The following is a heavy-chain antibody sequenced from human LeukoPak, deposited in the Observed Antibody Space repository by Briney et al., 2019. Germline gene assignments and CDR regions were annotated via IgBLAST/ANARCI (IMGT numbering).Heavy chain of an antibody. J-gene: IGHJ3*02. CDR2: ISGSGDTT. Sequence: GGSLRLSCAASGFTFSSYAMSWVRQAPGKGLEWVSAISGSGDTTYYADSVKGRFTISRDNSKNTLYLQMNSLRAEDTAVYYCARYCSSTSCPHDAFDIWGQGTMVTVSS. CDR3: ARYCSSTSCPHDAFDI. D-gene: IGHD2-2*01. CDR1: GFTFSSYA. V-gene: IGHV3-23*01.